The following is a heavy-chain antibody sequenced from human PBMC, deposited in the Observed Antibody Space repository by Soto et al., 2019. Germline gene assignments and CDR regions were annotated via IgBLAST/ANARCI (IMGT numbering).Heavy chain of an antibody. CDR3: ARLGGYYQAFDN. CDR2: IYYTGTS. V-gene: IGHV4-59*08. Sequence: SETLSLTCTVSGGSIRNNYWSWIRQPPGKGLERVGYIYYTGTSKYNPSLKSRVTISVDSSKNQFSLKLDSVTAADTAVYYCARLGGYYQAFDNWGQGTLVTVSS. CDR1: GGSIRNNY. D-gene: IGHD3-3*01. J-gene: IGHJ4*02.